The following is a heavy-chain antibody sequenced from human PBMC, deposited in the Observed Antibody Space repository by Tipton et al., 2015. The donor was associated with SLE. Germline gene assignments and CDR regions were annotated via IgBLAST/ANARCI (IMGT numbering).Heavy chain of an antibody. V-gene: IGHV4-39*07. D-gene: IGHD6-19*01. Sequence: TLSLTCTVSGGSISSSSYYWGWIRQPPGKGLEWIGEINHSGSTNYNPSLKSRVTISVDTSKNQFSLKLSSVTAADTAVYYCARGPGRGLVYYFDYWGQGTLVTVSS. CDR1: GGSISSSSYY. CDR3: ARGPGRGLVYYFDY. J-gene: IGHJ4*02. CDR2: INHSGST.